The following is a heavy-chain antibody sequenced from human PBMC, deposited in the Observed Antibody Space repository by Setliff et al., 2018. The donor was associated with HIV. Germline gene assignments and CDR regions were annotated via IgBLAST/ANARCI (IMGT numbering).Heavy chain of an antibody. CDR3: AKARRVADFDY. Sequence: PSETLSLTCSVSGAPITNSYWSWIRQSPGKRLEWIGYVYTSGNTNYNPSLKSRVTISLDTSRNQLSLKLTSVTAADTAVYYCAKARRVADFDYWGQVTLVTVSS. D-gene: IGHD2-15*01. CDR2: VYTSGNT. J-gene: IGHJ4*02. V-gene: IGHV4-4*09. CDR1: GAPITNSY.